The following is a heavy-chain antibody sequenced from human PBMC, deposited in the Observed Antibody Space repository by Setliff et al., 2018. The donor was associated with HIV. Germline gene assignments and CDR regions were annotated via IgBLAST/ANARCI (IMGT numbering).Heavy chain of an antibody. CDR1: GFSLNDYW. CDR2: IDRDGSET. CDR3: ARKFRPGHGVDV. V-gene: IGHV3-7*01. Sequence: PGGSLRLSCAASGFSLNDYWMSWVRQAPGKGLEWVANIDRDGSETNYVDSVKGRFTIFRDNAKSSMYLQMNSLRAEDTAIYYCARKFRPGHGVDVWGQGTTVTVSS. D-gene: IGHD3-10*01. J-gene: IGHJ6*02.